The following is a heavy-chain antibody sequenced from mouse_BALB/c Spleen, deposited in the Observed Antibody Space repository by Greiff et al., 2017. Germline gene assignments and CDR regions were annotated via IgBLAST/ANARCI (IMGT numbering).Heavy chain of an antibody. D-gene: IGHD4-1*01. CDR2: ISSGGSYT. CDR3: TSELGRFAY. Sequence: EVKLMESGGGLVKPGGSLKLSCAASGFTFSSYTMSWVRQTPEKRLEWVATISSGGSYTYYPDSVKGRFTISRDNAKNTLYLQMSSLKSEDTAMYYCTSELGRFAYWGQGTLVTVSA. J-gene: IGHJ3*01. CDR1: GFTFSSYT. V-gene: IGHV5-6-4*01.